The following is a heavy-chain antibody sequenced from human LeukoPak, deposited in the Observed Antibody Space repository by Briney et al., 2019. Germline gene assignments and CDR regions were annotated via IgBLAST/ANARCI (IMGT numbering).Heavy chain of an antibody. J-gene: IGHJ4*02. CDR1: GFPFSSYW. V-gene: IGHV3-7*04. CDR2: IKHDGSKK. CDR3: TRVGYIDEGIDY. Sequence: LSGGSLRLSCVASGFPFSSYWMTWVRQAPGKGLEWVANIKHDGSKKSYVDSVKGRFTISRDNAKNSLYLQMNSLRAEDTAIYYCTRVGYIDEGIDYWGQGTLVTVSS. D-gene: IGHD5-24*01.